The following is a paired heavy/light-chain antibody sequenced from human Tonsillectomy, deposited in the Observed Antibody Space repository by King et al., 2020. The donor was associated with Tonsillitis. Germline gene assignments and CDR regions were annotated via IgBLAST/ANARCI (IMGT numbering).Heavy chain of an antibody. D-gene: IGHD2-15*01. V-gene: IGHV2-26*01. CDR2: IFSNDKK. J-gene: IGHJ4*02. CDR3: ARILGVVTYEGWVSPEYYFDY. Sequence: QVTLKESGPVLVKPTETLTLTCIVSGFSVGNGGMGVSWIRQPPGRALEWLAHIFSNDKKFYSTSLKTRLTISKDTSESQVVLIMTNMDPVDTATYFCARILGVVTYEGWVSPEYYFDYWGPGILVTVSS. CDR1: GFSVGNGGMG.
Light chain of an antibody. CDR3: CSYTNNIWV. Sequence: QSALTQPASVSGSPGQSITISCTGTSSDLGGYTYVSWYQQHPGKAPKLMVYDVNNRPSGVSNRFSGSKSDNTAALTISGLQAEDEAVYYCCSYTNNIWVFGGGTKVTVL. V-gene: IGLV2-14*01. J-gene: IGLJ3*02. CDR1: SSDLGGYTY. CDR2: DVN.